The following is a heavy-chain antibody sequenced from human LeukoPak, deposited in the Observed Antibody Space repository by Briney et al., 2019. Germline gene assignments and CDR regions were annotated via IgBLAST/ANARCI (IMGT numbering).Heavy chain of an antibody. CDR3: ARSPTWNAWYFDL. D-gene: IGHD1-1*01. Sequence: SVKVSCKASGGTFSSCTISWVRQAPGQGLEWMGRIIPILGIANYAQKFQGRVTITADKSTSTAYMELSSLRSEDTAVYYCARSPTWNAWYFDLWARGTLVTVSS. CDR2: IIPILGIA. CDR1: GGTFSSCT. V-gene: IGHV1-69*02. J-gene: IGHJ2*01.